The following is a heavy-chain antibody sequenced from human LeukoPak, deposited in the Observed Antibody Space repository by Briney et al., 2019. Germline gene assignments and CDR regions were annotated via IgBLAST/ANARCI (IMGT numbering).Heavy chain of an antibody. CDR1: GYTFTSYD. D-gene: IGHD2-15*01. J-gene: IGHJ3*02. CDR2: MNPNSGNT. CDR3: VVVAAPADAFDI. Sequence: GASVKVSCKASGYTFTSYDINWVRQATGQGLEWMGWMNPNSGNTGYAQKFQGGVTMTRNTSISTAYMELSSLRSEDTAVYYCVVVAAPADAFDIWGQGTMVTVSS. V-gene: IGHV1-8*01.